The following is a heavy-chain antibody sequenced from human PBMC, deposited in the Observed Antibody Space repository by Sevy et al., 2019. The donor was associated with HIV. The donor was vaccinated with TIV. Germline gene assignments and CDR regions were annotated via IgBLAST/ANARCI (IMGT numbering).Heavy chain of an antibody. D-gene: IGHD1-1*01. J-gene: IGHJ4*02. V-gene: IGHV3-21*01. CDR1: GFTFSTYT. Sequence: GESLKISCVASGFTFSTYTMNWVRQAPGKELEWVSSISSSTNNIYYADSMKGRFTISRDNAKNSLYLQMNSLRAEDTAVYFCAREAGNGEFGFYFDYWGQGTLVTVSS. CDR2: ISSSTNNI. CDR3: AREAGNGEFGFYFDY.